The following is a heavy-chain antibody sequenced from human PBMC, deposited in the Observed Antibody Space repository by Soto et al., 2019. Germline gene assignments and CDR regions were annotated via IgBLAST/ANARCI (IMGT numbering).Heavy chain of an antibody. CDR1: GGSISSGGYS. J-gene: IGHJ4*02. CDR2: IYHSGST. CDR3: ARSGTVVPFSVFDY. V-gene: IGHV4-30-2*01. D-gene: IGHD1-1*01. Sequence: QLQLQESGSGLVKPSQTLSLTCAVSGGSISSGGYSWSWIRQPPGKGLEWIGYIYHSGSTYYNPSLKSRVTISVDRSKNQFSLKLSSVTAADTAVYYCARSGTVVPFSVFDYWGQGTLVTVSS.